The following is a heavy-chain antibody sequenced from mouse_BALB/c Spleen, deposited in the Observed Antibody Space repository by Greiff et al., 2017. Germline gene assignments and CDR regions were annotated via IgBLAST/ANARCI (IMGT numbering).Heavy chain of an antibody. CDR1: GYTFTDYN. CDR2: INPNNGGT. V-gene: IGHV1-18*01. Sequence: VHVKQSGPELVKPGASVKIPCKASGYTFTDYNMDWVKQSHGKSLEWIGDINPNNGGTIYNQKFKGKATLTVDKSSSTAYMELRSLTSEDTAVYYCARRRDDYFDYWGQGTTLTVSS. D-gene: IGHD3-3*01. J-gene: IGHJ2*01. CDR3: ARRRDDYFDY.